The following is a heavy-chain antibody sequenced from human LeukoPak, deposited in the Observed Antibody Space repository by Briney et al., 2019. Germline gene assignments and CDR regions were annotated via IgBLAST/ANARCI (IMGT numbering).Heavy chain of an antibody. D-gene: IGHD2-21*02. CDR2: IYYSGST. Sequence: SETLSLTCTVSGGSISSSSYYWGWIRQPPGQGLEWIGYIYYSGSTNYNPSLKSRVTISVDTSKNQFSLKLSSVTAADTAVYYCARHAHTAYCGGDCYSDYWGQGTLVTVSS. CDR3: ARHAHTAYCGGDCYSDY. V-gene: IGHV4-61*05. J-gene: IGHJ4*02. CDR1: GGSISSSSYY.